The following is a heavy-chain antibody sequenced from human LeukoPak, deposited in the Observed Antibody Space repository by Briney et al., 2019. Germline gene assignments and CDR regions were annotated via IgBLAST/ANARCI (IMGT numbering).Heavy chain of an antibody. D-gene: IGHD3-10*01. V-gene: IGHV3-48*02. Sequence: PGGWLRLSCAASGFTLSSYSMNWVRQAPGKGLEWVSYISSTTRTIYYADSVKGRFTISRDNAKNSLYLQTNSLRDEDTAVYYCARERGVWFDPWGLGTLVTVS. CDR1: GFTLSSYS. CDR2: ISSTTRTI. CDR3: ARERGVWFDP. J-gene: IGHJ5*02.